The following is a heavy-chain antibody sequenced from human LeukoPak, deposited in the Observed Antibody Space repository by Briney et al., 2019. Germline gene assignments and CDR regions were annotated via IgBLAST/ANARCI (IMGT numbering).Heavy chain of an antibody. V-gene: IGHV1-69*05. CDR1: GGTFSSYA. J-gene: IGHJ6*03. D-gene: IGHD3-3*01. CDR2: IIPIFGTA. CDR3: AREPDYDFWSGCPQTSYYYMDV. Sequence: SVKVSCKASGGTFSSYAISWVRQAPGQGLEWMGRIIPIFGTANYAQKFQGRVTITTDESTSTAYMELSSLRSEDTAVYYCAREPDYDFWSGCPQTSYYYMDVWGKGTTVTVSS.